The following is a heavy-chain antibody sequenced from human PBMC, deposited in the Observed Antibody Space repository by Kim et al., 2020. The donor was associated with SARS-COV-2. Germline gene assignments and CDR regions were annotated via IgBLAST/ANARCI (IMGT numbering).Heavy chain of an antibody. CDR2: INHSGST. CDR3: ARGGRTRWLQLFSAENGGQYGMDV. CDR1: GGSFSGYY. J-gene: IGHJ6*02. V-gene: IGHV4-34*01. Sequence: SETLSLTCAVYGGSFSGYYWSWIRQPPGKGLEWIGEINHSGSTNYNPSLKSRVTISVDTSKNQFSLKLSSVTAADTAVYYCARGGRTRWLQLFSAENGGQYGMDVWGQGTTVTVSS. D-gene: IGHD5-12*01.